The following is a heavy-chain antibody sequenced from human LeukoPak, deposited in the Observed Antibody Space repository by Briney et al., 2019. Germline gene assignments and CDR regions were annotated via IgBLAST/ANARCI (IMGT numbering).Heavy chain of an antibody. V-gene: IGHV4-4*02. Sequence: SETLSLTCAVSGGSISSSNWWSWVRQPPGKGLEWIGEIYHSGSTNYNPSLKSRVTISVDKSKNQFSLKLSSVTAADTAVYYCASRYYDYVWGSYREQDDYWGQGTLVTVSS. CDR2: IYHSGST. J-gene: IGHJ4*02. CDR3: ASRYYDYVWGSYREQDDY. D-gene: IGHD3-16*02. CDR1: GGSISSSNW.